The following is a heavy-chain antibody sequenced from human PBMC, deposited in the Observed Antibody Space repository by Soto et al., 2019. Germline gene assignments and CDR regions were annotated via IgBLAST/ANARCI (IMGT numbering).Heavy chain of an antibody. CDR3: ARDIGEMSAV. D-gene: IGHD3-10*01. J-gene: IGHJ4*02. V-gene: IGHV3-21*06. CDR2: ISSSSSYI. CDR1: GFTFSSST. Sequence: GGSLRLSCTGSGFTFSSSTMTWVRQGPGKGLEWVSSISSSSSYIYFADSLKGRFTISRDNAKNSLYLQMNSLRAEDTAVYYCARDIGEMSAVWGQGTKVTV.